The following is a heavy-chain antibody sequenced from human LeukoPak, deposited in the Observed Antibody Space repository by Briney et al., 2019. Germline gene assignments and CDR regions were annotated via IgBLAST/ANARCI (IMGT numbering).Heavy chain of an antibody. V-gene: IGHV4-39*07. Sequence: SETLSLTCTVSGGSISSSSYYWGWIRQPPGKGLEWIGRIYTSGSTNYNPSLKSRVTISVDTSKNQFSLKLSSVTAADTAVYYCARVRDGYNLDYYYMDVWGKGTTVTISS. J-gene: IGHJ6*03. CDR3: ARVRDGYNLDYYYMDV. D-gene: IGHD5-24*01. CDR1: GGSISSSSYY. CDR2: IYTSGST.